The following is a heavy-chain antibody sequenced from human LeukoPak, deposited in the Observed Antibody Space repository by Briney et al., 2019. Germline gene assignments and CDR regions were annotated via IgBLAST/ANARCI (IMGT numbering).Heavy chain of an antibody. CDR2: IDGGGDST. D-gene: IGHD6-13*01. V-gene: IGHV3-23*01. CDR3: AKRQSSSWWYYFDY. CDR1: GFTFSSYG. Sequence: PGGSLRLSCAASGFTFSSYGMSWVRQAPGKGLEWVSGIDGGGDSTYYADSVKGRFTISRDNSKNTLYLQMNSLRAEDTAVYYCAKRQSSSWWYYFDYWGQGTLVTVSS. J-gene: IGHJ4*02.